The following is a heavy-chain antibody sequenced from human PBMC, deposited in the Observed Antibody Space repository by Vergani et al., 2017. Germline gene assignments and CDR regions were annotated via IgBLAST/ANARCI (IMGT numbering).Heavy chain of an antibody. CDR1: GGSISSGSYY. J-gene: IGHJ4*02. CDR3: AREIYGGNR. Sequence: QVQLQESGPGLVKPSQTLSLTCTVSGGSISSGSYYWSWIRQPAGKGLEWIGRIYTSGSTNYNPSLKSRVTMSVDTSKNQFSLKLSSVTAADTAMYYCAREIYGGNRWGQGTLVTVSS. D-gene: IGHD4-23*01. V-gene: IGHV4-61*02. CDR2: IYTSGST.